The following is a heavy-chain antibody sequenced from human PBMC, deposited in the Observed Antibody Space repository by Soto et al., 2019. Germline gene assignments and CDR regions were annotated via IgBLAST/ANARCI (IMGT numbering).Heavy chain of an antibody. V-gene: IGHV3-30*18. J-gene: IGHJ6*02. Sequence: PGGSLRLSCAASGFTFSIYGMHWVRHAPGKGLEWVAVISYDGSNKYYADSVKGRFTISRDNSKNALYLQMNSLRAEDTAVYYCAKSWTGTTFYYYYGMDVWGQGTTVTVSS. CDR3: AKSWTGTTFYYYYGMDV. D-gene: IGHD1-7*01. CDR1: GFTFSIYG. CDR2: ISYDGSNK.